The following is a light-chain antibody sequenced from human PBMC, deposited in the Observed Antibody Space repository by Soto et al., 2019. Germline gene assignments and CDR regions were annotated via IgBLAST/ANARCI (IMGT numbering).Light chain of an antibody. V-gene: IGKV3-20*01. CDR3: QQYGTFRT. CDR2: GAS. J-gene: IGKJ1*01. CDR1: QSVSNY. Sequence: EIVLTQSAGTLSLSPGERATLSCRASQSVSNYLAWYQQKPGQAPRLLIYGASSRATGIPDRFSGSGSGTDFTLTISRREPEYFAVYYCQQYGTFRTFGQGTNVEIK.